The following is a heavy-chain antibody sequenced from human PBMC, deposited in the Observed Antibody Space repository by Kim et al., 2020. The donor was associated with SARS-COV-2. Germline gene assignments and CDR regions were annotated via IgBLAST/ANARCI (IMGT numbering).Heavy chain of an antibody. D-gene: IGHD2-21*02. J-gene: IGHJ6*02. CDR3: TSDLGDFGVGDCYSLV. V-gene: IGHV3-15*01. Sequence: GGSLRLSCAASGFTFSNAWMNWVRQAPGKGLEWVGRIKSKTNGGKTGYGAPVKSRFTISRDDYKNTLYLQMNSMKTEDTAVYYCTSDLGDFGVGDCYSLVWGQGTTFTVSS. CDR1: GFTFSNAW. CDR2: IKSKTNGGKT.